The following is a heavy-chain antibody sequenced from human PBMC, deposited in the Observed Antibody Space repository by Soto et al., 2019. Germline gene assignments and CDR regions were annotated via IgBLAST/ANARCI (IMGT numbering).Heavy chain of an antibody. V-gene: IGHV3-7*05. D-gene: IGHD3-10*01. CDR3: ARAGSENDY. J-gene: IGHJ4*02. Sequence: EVQLVESGGGLVQPGGSLRLSCAASGFTFSNYWMSWVSQAPGKGLEWVANIKEDGSERNYVDSVKGRLTISRDNAKNSLYLQLNSLRAEDTAVYYCARAGSENDYWGQGTLVTVSS. CDR1: GFTFSNYW. CDR2: IKEDGSER.